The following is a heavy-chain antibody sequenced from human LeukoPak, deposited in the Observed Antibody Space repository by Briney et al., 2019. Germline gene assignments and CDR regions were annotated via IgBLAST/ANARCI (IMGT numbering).Heavy chain of an antibody. CDR1: GFTFSSYG. Sequence: GGSLRLSCAASGFTFSSYGMHWVRQAPGKGLEWVAVILYDGSNKYYADSVKGRFTISRDNSKNTPYLQMNSLRAEDTAVYYCAKGPYYYDSSGYYYGVPLMDVWGKGTTVTISS. CDR2: ILYDGSNK. CDR3: AKGPYYYDSSGYYYGVPLMDV. V-gene: IGHV3-30*18. J-gene: IGHJ6*03. D-gene: IGHD3-22*01.